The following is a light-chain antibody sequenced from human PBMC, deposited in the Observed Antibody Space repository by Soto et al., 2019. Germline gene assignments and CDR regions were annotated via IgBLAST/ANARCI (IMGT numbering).Light chain of an antibody. J-gene: IGLJ2*01. Sequence: QSALTQPPSASGSPGQSVTISCTGTSSDVGGYNYVSWYQQHPGKAPKLMISEVSQRPSGVPDRFSGSKSGNAASLTVSGREEDEEDDDYCCAYADSKRVLGGGTKLTVL. CDR3: CAYADSKRV. V-gene: IGLV2-8*01. CDR2: EVS. CDR1: SSDVGGYNY.